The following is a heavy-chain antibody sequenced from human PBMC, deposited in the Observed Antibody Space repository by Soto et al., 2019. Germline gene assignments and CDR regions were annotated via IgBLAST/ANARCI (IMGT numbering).Heavy chain of an antibody. V-gene: IGHV4-61*01. CDR2: VYYSGTT. D-gene: IGHD4-17*01. CDR1: GGSVSNKTYY. CDR3: ARTTALHHNIPSRYLFDY. J-gene: IGHJ4*02. Sequence: SETLSLTCSVSGGSVSNKTYYWSWIRQPPGKRLEWIGYVYYSGTTNYNPSLKSRVTISVDMSKNQFSLRLSSVTAADTALYHCARTTALHHNIPSRYLFDYWGQGTLVTVSS.